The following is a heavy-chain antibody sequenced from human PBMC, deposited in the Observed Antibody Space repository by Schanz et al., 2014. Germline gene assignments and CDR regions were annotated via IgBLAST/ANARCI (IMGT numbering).Heavy chain of an antibody. CDR3: ARDLSYYTSGSYGY. D-gene: IGHD3-10*01. Sequence: VRLVESGGGLVEPGGSLRLSCSGSGFTFSEVYMSWVRQAPGRGLEWVAVISYHGSERYYADSVKGRFTISRDNSKNSLYLQMNSLRAEDKAVYYCARDLSYYTSGSYGYWGQGTLVTVSS. CDR1: GFTFSEVY. J-gene: IGHJ4*02. CDR2: ISYHGSER. V-gene: IGHV3-30*03.